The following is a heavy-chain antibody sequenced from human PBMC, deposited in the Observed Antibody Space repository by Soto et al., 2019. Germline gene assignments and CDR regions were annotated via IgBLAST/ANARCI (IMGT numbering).Heavy chain of an antibody. D-gene: IGHD3-10*01. CDR3: ASTYYYGSGSYKPLRDV. CDR1: GGSFSGYY. Sequence: KTSETLSLTCAVYGGSFSGYYWSWIRQPPGKGLEWIGEINHSGSTNYNPSLKSRVTISVDTSKNQFSLKLSSVTAADTAVYYCASTYYYGSGSYKPLRDVWGQGTTVTVSS. V-gene: IGHV4-34*01. J-gene: IGHJ6*02. CDR2: INHSGST.